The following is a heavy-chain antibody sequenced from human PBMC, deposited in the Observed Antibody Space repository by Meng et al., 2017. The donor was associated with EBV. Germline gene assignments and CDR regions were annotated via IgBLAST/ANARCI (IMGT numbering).Heavy chain of an antibody. CDR3: ARAEIAAAGRLDY. CDR2: IIPIFGTA. D-gene: IGHD6-13*01. CDR1: GGTFSSYA. V-gene: IGHV1-69*06. Sequence: QVLLWQCGAEVKKPGSAVKVSCKASGGTFSSYAISWVRQAPGQGLEWMGGIIPIFGTANYAQKFQGRVTITADKSTSTAYMELSSLRSEDTAVYYCARAEIAAAGRLDYWGQGTLVTVSS. J-gene: IGHJ4*02.